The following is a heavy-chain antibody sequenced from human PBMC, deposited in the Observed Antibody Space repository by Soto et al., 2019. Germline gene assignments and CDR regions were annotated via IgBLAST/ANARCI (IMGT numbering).Heavy chain of an antibody. J-gene: IGHJ4*02. D-gene: IGHD3-3*01. CDR2: ISYDGSNK. CDR1: GFTFSSYA. CDR3: AKDHGNDFPYAGPASVDY. V-gene: IGHV3-30-3*01. Sequence: GGSLRLSCAASGFTFSSYAMHWVRQAPGKGLEWVAVISYDGSNKYYADSVKGRFTISRDNSKNTLYLQMNSLRAEDTAVYYCAKDHGNDFPYAGPASVDYWGQGTLVTVSS.